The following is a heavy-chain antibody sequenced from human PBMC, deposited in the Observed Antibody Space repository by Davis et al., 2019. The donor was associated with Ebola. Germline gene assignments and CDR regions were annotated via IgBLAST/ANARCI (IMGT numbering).Heavy chain of an antibody. CDR3: AKDSENSIFGVLLYYYYYMDV. Sequence: GGSLRLSCAASGFTFSSYGMHWVRQAPGKGLEWVAVISYDGSNKYYADSVKGRFTISRDNSKNTLYLQMNSLRAEDTAVYYCAKDSENSIFGVLLYYYYYMDVWGKGTTVTVSS. CDR1: GFTFSSYG. J-gene: IGHJ6*03. D-gene: IGHD3-3*01. CDR2: ISYDGSNK. V-gene: IGHV3-30*18.